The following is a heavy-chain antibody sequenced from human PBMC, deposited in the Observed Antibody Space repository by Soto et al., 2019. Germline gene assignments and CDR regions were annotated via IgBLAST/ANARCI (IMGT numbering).Heavy chain of an antibody. CDR1: GYSFTSYW. J-gene: IGHJ4*02. CDR3: AIRRDGYNYVIPYYFDY. CDR2: IYPGDSDT. Sequence: GESLKISCKGSGYSFTSYWIGWVRQMPGKGLEWMGIIYPGDSDTRYSPSFQGQVTISADKSISTAYLQWSSLKASDTAMYYCAIRRDGYNYVIPYYFDYWGQGTLVTVSS. V-gene: IGHV5-51*01. D-gene: IGHD5-12*01.